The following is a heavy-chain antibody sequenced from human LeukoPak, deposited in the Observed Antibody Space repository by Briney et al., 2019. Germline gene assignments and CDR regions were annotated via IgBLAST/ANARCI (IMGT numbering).Heavy chain of an antibody. CDR2: IYSGGST. J-gene: IGHJ4*02. D-gene: IGHD4/OR15-4a*01. Sequence: RSGGSLRLSCAASGFTVSSNYMSWVRQAPGKGLEWVSVIYSGGSTYYADSVKGRFTISRDNSKNVVYPQMNTLAAEDTAVYYCAKDLPTGPLTMWGYFDYWGQGTLVTVSS. V-gene: IGHV3-53*01. CDR1: GFTVSSNY. CDR3: AKDLPTGPLTMWGYFDY.